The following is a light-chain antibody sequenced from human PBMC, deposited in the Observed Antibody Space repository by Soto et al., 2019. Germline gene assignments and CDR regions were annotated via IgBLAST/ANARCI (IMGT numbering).Light chain of an antibody. Sequence: EIVLTQSPATLSLSPGERATLSCRASQSVSSYLAWYQQKPGQAPRLLIYDASNRATGIPARFSRSGSRTDFTLTISSLEPEDFAVYYCQQRSNWPPRVTFGQGTRLEIK. CDR2: DAS. J-gene: IGKJ5*01. CDR3: QQRSNWPPRVT. V-gene: IGKV3-11*01. CDR1: QSVSSY.